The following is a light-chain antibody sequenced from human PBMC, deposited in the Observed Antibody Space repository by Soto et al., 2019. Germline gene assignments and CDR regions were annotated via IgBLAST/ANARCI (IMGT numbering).Light chain of an antibody. CDR3: SSYAGSNNLGV. V-gene: IGLV2-8*01. Sequence: QSALTQPASVSGSPGQSITISCIGTSSDVGSYNLVSWYQQHPGKAPKVLIYEVSKRPSGVPDRFSGSKSGNTASLTVSGLQAEDEADYYCSSYAGSNNLGVFGTGTKLTVL. CDR1: SSDVGSYNL. CDR2: EVS. J-gene: IGLJ1*01.